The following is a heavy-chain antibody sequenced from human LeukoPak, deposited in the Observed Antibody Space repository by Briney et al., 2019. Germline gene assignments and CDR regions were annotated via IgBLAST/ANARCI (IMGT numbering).Heavy chain of an antibody. V-gene: IGHV4-59*08. D-gene: IGHD2-2*02. CDR1: GGSITGYY. CDR2: IYYTGST. CDR3: ARGIPPDY. Sequence: SETLSLTCTVSGGSITGYYWSWIRQPPGKGLEWIGYIYYTGSTNYNPSLKSRVTISIDTSKNQFSLKLSSVIAADTAVYYCARGIPPDYWGQGTLVTVSS. J-gene: IGHJ4*02.